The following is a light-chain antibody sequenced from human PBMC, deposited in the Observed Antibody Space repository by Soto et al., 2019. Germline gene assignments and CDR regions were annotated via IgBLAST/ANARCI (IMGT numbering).Light chain of an antibody. CDR3: QQYDNLLIT. V-gene: IGKV1-33*01. Sequence: DIQMTQSPSTLSASVGDRVTITCQASQDISSSLNWYQQKPGKAPKLLIYDASNLETGVPSRFSGSGSGTAFTFTISSLQPEDIATYYCQQYDNLLITFGGGTKVDI. CDR1: QDISSS. CDR2: DAS. J-gene: IGKJ4*01.